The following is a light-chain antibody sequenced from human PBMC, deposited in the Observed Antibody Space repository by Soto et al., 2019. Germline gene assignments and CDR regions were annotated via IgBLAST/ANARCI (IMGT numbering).Light chain of an antibody. Sequence: QSALTQPASVSGSPGQSIAISCTGTTSDVGGYNYVSWYQQHPGKAPKLLLSEVSNRPSGVSDRFSGSKSGNTASLTISGLQTQDEADYYCSSFTSAYTFVFRTGTKLTVL. CDR2: EVS. CDR1: TSDVGGYNY. CDR3: SSFTSAYTFV. J-gene: IGLJ1*01. V-gene: IGLV2-14*01.